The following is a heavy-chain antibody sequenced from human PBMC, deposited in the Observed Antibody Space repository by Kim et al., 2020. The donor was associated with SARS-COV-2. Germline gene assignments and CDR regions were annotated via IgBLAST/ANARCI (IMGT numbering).Heavy chain of an antibody. J-gene: IGHJ5*02. Sequence: ASVKVSCKVSGHTLTELSVHWVRQAPGKGLEWMGGFDPEDGERNYAQKFQDRVTMTEDTSTDTAYMEVTSLTFEDTAVYYCAIGRPVCSGGNCYSANWFDPWGQGTLVTVSS. CDR1: GHTLTELS. V-gene: IGHV1-24*01. CDR3: AIGRPVCSGGNCYSANWFDP. CDR2: FDPEDGER. D-gene: IGHD2-21*01.